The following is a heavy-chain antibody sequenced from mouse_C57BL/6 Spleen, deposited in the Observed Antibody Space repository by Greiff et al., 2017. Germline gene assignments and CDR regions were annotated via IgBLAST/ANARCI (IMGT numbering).Heavy chain of an antibody. V-gene: IGHV1-53*01. Sequence: QVQLQQSGTELVKPGASVKLSCKASGYTFTSYWMHWVKQRPGQGLEWIGNINPSNGGTNYNEKFKSKATLTVDKSSSTAYMQLSSLTSEDSAVYYCARWEDDYYGSSHYAMDYWGQGTSVTVSS. CDR1: GYTFTSYW. D-gene: IGHD1-1*01. J-gene: IGHJ4*01. CDR3: ARWEDDYYGSSHYAMDY. CDR2: INPSNGGT.